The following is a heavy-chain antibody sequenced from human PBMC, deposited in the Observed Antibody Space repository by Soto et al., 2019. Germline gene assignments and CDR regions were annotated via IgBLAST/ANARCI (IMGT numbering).Heavy chain of an antibody. D-gene: IGHD3-22*01. CDR3: ARALKSSGYFNWFDP. CDR2: IIPIFGTA. J-gene: IGHJ5*02. CDR1: GGTFSSYA. Sequence: GASVKVSCKASGGTFSSYAISWVRQAPGQGLEWMGGIIPIFGTANYAQKFQGRVTITADESTSTAYMELSSLRSEDTAVYYCARALKSSGYFNWFDPWGQGTLVTVSS. V-gene: IGHV1-69*13.